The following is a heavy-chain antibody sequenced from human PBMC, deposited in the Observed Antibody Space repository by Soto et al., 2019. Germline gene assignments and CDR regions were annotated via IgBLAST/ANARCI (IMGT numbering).Heavy chain of an antibody. Sequence: QVQLQESGPGLVKPSETLSLSYTVSNGSLSNSYWNWIRQPAGKGLEWIGRIYTSGSTTYNPSLSSRVTMSVDTSKTQFSLKLNSVTAADTAVYYCARSSHKESWFDPWGQGTLVTVSS. J-gene: IGHJ5*02. CDR1: NGSLSNSY. V-gene: IGHV4-4*07. CDR2: IYTSGST. CDR3: ARSSHKESWFDP. D-gene: IGHD6-13*01.